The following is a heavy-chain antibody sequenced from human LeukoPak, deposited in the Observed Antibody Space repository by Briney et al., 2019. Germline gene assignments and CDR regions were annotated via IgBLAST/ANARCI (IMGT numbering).Heavy chain of an antibody. V-gene: IGHV3-21*01. J-gene: IGHJ4*02. Sequence: GGSLRLSCAASGFTFSSYSMNWVRQAPGKGLEWVSSISSSSSYIYYADSVKGRFTISRDNAKNSLYLQMNSLRAEDTAAYYCARDPPHYYDSSGSDDYWGQGTLVTVSS. D-gene: IGHD3-22*01. CDR1: GFTFSSYS. CDR2: ISSSSSYI. CDR3: ARDPPHYYDSSGSDDY.